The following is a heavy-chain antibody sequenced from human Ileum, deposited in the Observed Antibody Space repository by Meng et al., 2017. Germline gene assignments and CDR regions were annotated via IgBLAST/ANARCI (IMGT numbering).Heavy chain of an antibody. CDR3: AKGYNYD. V-gene: IGHV3-23*01. CDR2: ISGGGSNT. J-gene: IGHJ4*02. CDR1: GFTFSTYA. D-gene: IGHD5-18*01. Sequence: VRGLGAGGEWVQPGWSLHFACEASGFTFSTYAMAWVRQAPGKGLEWVSGISGGGSNTYYADSVKGRFTISRDNSKNTVYLQMNSLRAEDTALYYCAKGYNYDLGQGTLVTVSS.